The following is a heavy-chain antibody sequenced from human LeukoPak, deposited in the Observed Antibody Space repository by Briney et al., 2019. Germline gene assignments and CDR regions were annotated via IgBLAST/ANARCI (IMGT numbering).Heavy chain of an antibody. CDR3: ARGPYGSGSYYKFDY. D-gene: IGHD3-10*01. CDR1: GYTFTSYG. CDR2: ISDYNGNT. Sequence: GASVKVSCKASGYTFTSYGISWVRQAPGQGLEWMGWISDYNGNTNYAQKLQGRVTMTTDTSTSTAYMELRSLRSDDTAVYYCARGPYGSGSYYKFDYWGQGTLVTVSS. V-gene: IGHV1-18*01. J-gene: IGHJ4*02.